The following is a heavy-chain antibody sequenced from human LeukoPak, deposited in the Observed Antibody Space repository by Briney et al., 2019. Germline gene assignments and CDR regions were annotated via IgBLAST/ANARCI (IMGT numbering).Heavy chain of an antibody. Sequence: KTSETQSLTCTVSGHSISIGFYWGWIRQPPGKGLEWIGTIYHSGSTYYNPSLKSRVTISVDTSKNQFCLRLSSVTAADTAVYYCARANYYDSSGYSRGSFDIWGQGTMVTVSS. J-gene: IGHJ3*02. V-gene: IGHV4-38-2*02. CDR1: GHSISIGFY. D-gene: IGHD3-22*01. CDR2: IYHSGST. CDR3: ARANYYDSSGYSRGSFDI.